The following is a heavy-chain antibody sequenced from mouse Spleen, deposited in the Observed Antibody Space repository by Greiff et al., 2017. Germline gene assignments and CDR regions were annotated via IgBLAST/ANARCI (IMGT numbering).Heavy chain of an antibody. D-gene: IGHD4-1*01. V-gene: IGHV3-6*01. CDR3: ARDGTRGFYFDY. CDR1: GYSITSGYY. Sequence: EVKLQESGPGLVKPSQSLSLTCSVTGYSITSGYYWNWIRQFPGNKLEWMGYISYDGSNNYNPSLKNRISITRDTSKNQFFLKLNSVTTEDTATYYCARDGTRGFYFDYWGQGTTLTVSS. CDR2: ISYDGSN. J-gene: IGHJ2*01.